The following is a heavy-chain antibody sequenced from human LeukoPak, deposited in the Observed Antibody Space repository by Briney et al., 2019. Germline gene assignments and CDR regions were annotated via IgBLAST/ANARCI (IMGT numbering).Heavy chain of an antibody. CDR3: ARDSVLTAPEI. V-gene: IGHV4-4*07. CDR1: GCSISSYY. CDR2: IYHSGST. J-gene: IGHJ3*02. Sequence: SETLSLTCTVSGCSISSYYWSWVRQPAGKGLEWIGRIYHSGSTNYNPSLKSRGTMTVDKSKNHLALKLSSVTAADTAVYYCARDSVLTAPEIWGQGTMVTVSS. D-gene: IGHD2-8*01.